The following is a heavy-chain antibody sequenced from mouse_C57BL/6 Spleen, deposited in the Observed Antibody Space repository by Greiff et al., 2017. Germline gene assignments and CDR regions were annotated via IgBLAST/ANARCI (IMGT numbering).Heavy chain of an antibody. Sequence: VQLQQPGAELVMPGASVKLSCKASGYTFTSYWMHWVKQRPGQGLEWIGEIDPSDSYTNYNQKFKGKSTLTVDKSSSTAYMQLSSLTSEDSAVYYCARITGTRVRDYWGQGTTLTVSS. D-gene: IGHD4-1*01. CDR3: ARITGTRVRDY. J-gene: IGHJ2*01. CDR2: IDPSDSYT. CDR1: GYTFTSYW. V-gene: IGHV1-69*01.